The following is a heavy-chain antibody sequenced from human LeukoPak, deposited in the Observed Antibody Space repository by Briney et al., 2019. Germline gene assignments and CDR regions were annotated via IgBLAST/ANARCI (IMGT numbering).Heavy chain of an antibody. CDR3: AKVPGIAVAGTGTECFDY. V-gene: IGHV3-23*01. J-gene: IGHJ4*02. D-gene: IGHD6-19*01. Sequence: GGSLRLSCAASGFTFSSYAMSWVRQAPGKGLEWVSAISGSGGSTYYADSVKGRFTISRDNSKNTLYLQMNSLRAEDTAVYYCAKVPGIAVAGTGTECFDYWGQGTLVTVSS. CDR2: ISGSGGST. CDR1: GFTFSSYA.